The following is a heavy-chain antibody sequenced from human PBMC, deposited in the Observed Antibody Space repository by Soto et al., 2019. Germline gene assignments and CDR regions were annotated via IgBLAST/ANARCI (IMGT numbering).Heavy chain of an antibody. CDR1: GFTFTDYG. V-gene: IGHV3-33*01. Sequence: GGSLRLSCAASGFTFTDYGMHWVRQAPGKGLEWVAVIWFDGTNKYYAGSVKGRFTISRDNSKNTLFLQMNSLRAEDTAVYYCARAGYCSGGSCYSWNYYYYGMDVWGQGTTVTVSS. CDR2: IWFDGTNK. D-gene: IGHD2-15*01. CDR3: ARAGYCSGGSCYSWNYYYYGMDV. J-gene: IGHJ6*02.